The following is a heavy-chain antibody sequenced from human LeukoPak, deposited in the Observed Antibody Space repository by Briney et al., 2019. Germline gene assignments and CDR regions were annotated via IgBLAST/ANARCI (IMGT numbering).Heavy chain of an antibody. V-gene: IGHV4-59*01. CDR1: GGSISSYY. J-gene: IGHJ4*02. Sequence: PSQTLSLTCTVSGGSISSYYWSWIRQPPGRGLEWIGYIYYSGSTNYSPSLKSRVTISVDTSKNQFSLKLSSVTAADTAVYYCARVFGYYDSSGHGIYYFDYWGQGTLVTVSS. D-gene: IGHD3-22*01. CDR3: ARVFGYYDSSGHGIYYFDY. CDR2: IYYSGST.